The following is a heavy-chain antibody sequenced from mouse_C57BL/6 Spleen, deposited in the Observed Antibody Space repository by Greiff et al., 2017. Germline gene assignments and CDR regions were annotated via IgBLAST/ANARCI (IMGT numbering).Heavy chain of an antibody. CDR2: ISYSGST. Sequence: EVKVEESGPGMVKPSQSLSLTCTVTGYSITSGYDWHWIRPFPGHKLEWMGYISYSGSTNYNPSLTSRISITHDTSKNHFFLKLNTVNTADTATYYCARDLGYDEYAMDYWGQGTSVTVSS. CDR3: ARDLGYDEYAMDY. V-gene: IGHV3-1*01. J-gene: IGHJ4*01. CDR1: GYSITSGYD. D-gene: IGHD2-2*01.